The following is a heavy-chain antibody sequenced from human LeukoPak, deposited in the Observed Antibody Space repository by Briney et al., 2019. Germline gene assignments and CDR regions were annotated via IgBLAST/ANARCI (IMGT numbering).Heavy chain of an antibody. D-gene: IGHD2-15*01. V-gene: IGHV1-2*02. Sequence: ASVKVSCKASGYTFTGYYMHWVRQAPGQGLEWMGWINPNSGGTNYAQKFQGRVTMTRDTSISTAYMELSRLRSDDTAVYYCARERAGVVYLREFDPWGQGTLVTVSS. J-gene: IGHJ5*02. CDR3: ARERAGVVYLREFDP. CDR1: GYTFTGYY. CDR2: INPNSGGT.